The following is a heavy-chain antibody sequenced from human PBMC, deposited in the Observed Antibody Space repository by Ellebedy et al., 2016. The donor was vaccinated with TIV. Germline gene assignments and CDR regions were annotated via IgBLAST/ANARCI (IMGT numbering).Heavy chain of an antibody. CDR2: ISGSGDST. CDR3: AKGPTTRYHYMDV. V-gene: IGHV3-23*01. D-gene: IGHD1-26*01. Sequence: GESLKISXAASGFTFSSYAMSWVRQAPGKGLEWVSAISGSGDSTYYADSVKGRFTISRDNSKNTLYLQMNSLIAEDTAVYYCAKGPTTRYHYMDVWGKGTTVTVSS. J-gene: IGHJ6*03. CDR1: GFTFSSYA.